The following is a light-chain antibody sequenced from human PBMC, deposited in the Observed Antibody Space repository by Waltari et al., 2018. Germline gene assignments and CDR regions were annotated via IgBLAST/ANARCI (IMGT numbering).Light chain of an antibody. V-gene: IGKV2D-29*01. J-gene: IGKJ4*01. CDR2: EVI. CDR3: MQTMQFPLT. CDR1: QSLMHSDGKNF. Sequence: DIVMTQTPFSLSVTPGQPASISCTSSQSLMHSDGKNFLYWYLQKPGQPPQLLMYEVIYRFSGVPDRFSGSGSGTDFTLKISRVEAEDVGVYYCMQTMQFPLTFGGGTKVEIK.